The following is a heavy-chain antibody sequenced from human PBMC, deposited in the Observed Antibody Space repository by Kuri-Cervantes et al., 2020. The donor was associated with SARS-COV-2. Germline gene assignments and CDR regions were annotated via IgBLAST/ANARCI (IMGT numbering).Heavy chain of an antibody. V-gene: IGHV3-23*01. J-gene: IGHJ4*02. CDR3: AKGSGYLGYDY. Sequence: GESLKISCAASGFTFSSYEMNWVRQAPGKGQEWVSAISGSGGSTYYADSVKGRFTISRDNSKNTLYLQMNSLRAEDTAVYYCAKGSGYLGYDYWGQGTLVTVSS. CDR2: ISGSGGST. CDR1: GFTFSSYE. D-gene: IGHD5-18*01.